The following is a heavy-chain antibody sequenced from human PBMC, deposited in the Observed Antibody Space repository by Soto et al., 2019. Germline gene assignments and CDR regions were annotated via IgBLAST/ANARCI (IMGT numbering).Heavy chain of an antibody. CDR1: GGSIISYY. V-gene: IGHV4-59*01. J-gene: IGHJ4*02. Sequence: SETLSLTCSVSGGSIISYYWSWIRQPPGKGLEWIGYIYYSGSTNYNPSLKSRVTISVDTSKNQFSLKLSSVTAADTAVYYCARETYDSSGYYFDYWGQGTLVTVSS. D-gene: IGHD3-22*01. CDR2: IYYSGST. CDR3: ARETYDSSGYYFDY.